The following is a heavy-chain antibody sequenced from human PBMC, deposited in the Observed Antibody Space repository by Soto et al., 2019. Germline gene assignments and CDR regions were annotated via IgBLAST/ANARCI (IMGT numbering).Heavy chain of an antibody. CDR3: ARSTGRYYSYGMDV. D-gene: IGHD7-27*01. J-gene: IGHJ6*02. CDR1: GYTLTDYY. CDR2: INPKNGDT. Sequence: ASVKVSCKASGYTLTDYYMHWVRQAPGQGLEWMGWINPKNGDTNSAQKFRGRVTMTRDTSISTAYLELSSLRSDDTAVYYCARSTGRYYSYGMDVLGQGTTVTVSS. V-gene: IGHV1-2*02.